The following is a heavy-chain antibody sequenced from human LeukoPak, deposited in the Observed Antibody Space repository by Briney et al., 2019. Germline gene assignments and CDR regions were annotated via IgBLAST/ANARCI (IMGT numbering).Heavy chain of an antibody. CDR2: ISSSSSYI. V-gene: IGHV3-21*01. D-gene: IGHD6-19*01. CDR1: GFTFSSYS. CDR3: ARGPIFTTRYSSGQVPREFDY. J-gene: IGHJ4*02. Sequence: GGSLRLSCAASGFTFSSYSMNWVRQAPGKGLEWVSSISSSSSYIYYADSVKGRFTISRDNAKNSLYLQMNSLRAEDTAVYYCARGPIFTTRYSSGQVPREFDYWGQGTLVTVSS.